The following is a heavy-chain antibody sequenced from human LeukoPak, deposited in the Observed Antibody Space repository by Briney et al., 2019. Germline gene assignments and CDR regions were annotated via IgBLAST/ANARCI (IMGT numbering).Heavy chain of an antibody. CDR1: GFTYTDYS. J-gene: IGHJ6*02. Sequence: GGPLRLSCSASGFTYTDYSMSWVRQVPGKGLHWVSGLGRTGEYKYYADCVKGRFTISREHSKDIVFLQMNSLRAEHTAIYYCVKDRPCGTGMPMDARGQGTTV. CDR2: LGRTGEYK. V-gene: IGHV3-23*01. D-gene: IGHD1-14*01. CDR3: VKDRPCGTGMPMDA.